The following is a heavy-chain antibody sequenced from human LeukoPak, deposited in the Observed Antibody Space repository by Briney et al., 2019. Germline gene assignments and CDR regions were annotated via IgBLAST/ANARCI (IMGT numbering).Heavy chain of an antibody. Sequence: SETLSLTCTVSGGSISSYYWSWIRQPPGKGLEWIGYIYYSGSTNYNPSLKSRVTISVDTSNNQFSLKLSSVTAADTAVYYCARGYGDYYFDHWGQGTLVTVSS. CDR3: ARGYGDYYFDH. D-gene: IGHD4-17*01. CDR1: GGSISSYY. CDR2: IYYSGST. V-gene: IGHV4-59*01. J-gene: IGHJ4*02.